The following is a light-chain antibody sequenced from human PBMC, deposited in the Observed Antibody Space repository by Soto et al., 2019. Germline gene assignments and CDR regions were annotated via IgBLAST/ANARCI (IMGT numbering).Light chain of an antibody. V-gene: IGKV3-20*01. CDR1: QMVSTST. Sequence: EIVLTQSPGTLSLSPGKRPTSSCRASQMVSTSTLAWYQQKPGQAPRLLIYGASSRATGIPDRFSGSGSGTDFTLTISRLEPEDFAVYYCQQYGSSPPLLTFGGGTKVEIK. J-gene: IGKJ4*01. CDR3: QQYGSSPPLLT. CDR2: GAS.